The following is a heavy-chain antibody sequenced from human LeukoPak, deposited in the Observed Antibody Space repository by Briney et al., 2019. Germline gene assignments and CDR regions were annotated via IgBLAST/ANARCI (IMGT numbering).Heavy chain of an antibody. CDR3: ARDTKYAFDN. V-gene: IGHV3-48*01. CDR1: GFTFSDYS. J-gene: IGHJ4*02. D-gene: IGHD2-2*01. CDR2: VGISSDNT. Sequence: PGGSLRLSCAASGFTFSDYSMNWVRQAPGKGLEWISYVGISSDNTKYADSVKGRFTIPGDKAKNSLYLQMNSLRVEDTAVYYCARDTKYAFDNWGQGTLVTVSS.